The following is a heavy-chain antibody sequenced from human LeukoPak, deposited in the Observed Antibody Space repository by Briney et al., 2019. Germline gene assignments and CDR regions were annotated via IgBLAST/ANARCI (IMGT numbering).Heavy chain of an antibody. J-gene: IGHJ4*02. Sequence: ASVKVSCKASGGTFSSYAISWVRQAPGQGPEWMGIINPSGGSTSYAQKFQGRVTMTRDMSTSTVYMELSSLRSEDTAVYYCARGSGQGFDYWGQGTLVTVSS. CDR2: INPSGGST. CDR1: GGTFSSYA. V-gene: IGHV1-46*01. CDR3: ARGSGQGFDY. D-gene: IGHD6-19*01.